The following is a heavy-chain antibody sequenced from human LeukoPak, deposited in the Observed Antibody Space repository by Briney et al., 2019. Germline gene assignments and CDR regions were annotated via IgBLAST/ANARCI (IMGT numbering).Heavy chain of an antibody. Sequence: GGSLRLSCAASGFTFSSYNMNWVRQAPGKGLEWVSSISSSSSYIDYADSVKGRFTISRDNAKSSLYLQMNSLRAEDTAVYYCAREEAIAAAGIDYWGQGTLVTVSS. CDR2: ISSSSSYI. CDR1: GFTFSSYN. CDR3: AREEAIAAAGIDY. V-gene: IGHV3-21*01. D-gene: IGHD6-13*01. J-gene: IGHJ4*02.